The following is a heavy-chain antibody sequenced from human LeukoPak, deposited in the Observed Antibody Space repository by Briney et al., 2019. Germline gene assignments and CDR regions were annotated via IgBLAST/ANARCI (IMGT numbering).Heavy chain of an antibody. V-gene: IGHV3-48*03. CDR2: ITTSGGIK. J-gene: IGHJ4*02. CDR1: GFTFSNYE. CDR3: ARDGVVDSSGWYVDY. D-gene: IGHD6-19*01. Sequence: GGSLRLSCATSGFTFSNYEMNWVRQAPGKGLEWVSYITTSGGIKSNADSVKGRFTISRDNAKNSVYLQINSLRAEDTAVYYCARDGVVDSSGWYVDYWGQGTLVTVSS.